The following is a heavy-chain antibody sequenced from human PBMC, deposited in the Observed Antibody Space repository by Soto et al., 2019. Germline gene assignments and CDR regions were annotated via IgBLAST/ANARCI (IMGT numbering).Heavy chain of an antibody. D-gene: IGHD1-26*01. Sequence: QVQLVQSGAEVKKPGASVKVSCKASGSTLTTFFMHWVRQAPGQGLEWMGVINPGYPACRSTIYEHKSQGRVTMTTDTTTSTVYKERGRLRTDDTSVYYCARDAIVAEATTDMDVWGQGTTATVSS. V-gene: IGHV1-46*03. J-gene: IGHJ6*02. CDR3: ARDAIVAEATTDMDV. CDR1: GSTLTTFF. CDR2: INPGYPACRST.